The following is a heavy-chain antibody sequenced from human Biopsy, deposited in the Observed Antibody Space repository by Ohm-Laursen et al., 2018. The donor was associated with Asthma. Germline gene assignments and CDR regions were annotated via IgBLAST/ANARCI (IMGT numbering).Heavy chain of an antibody. V-gene: IGHV1-69*01. D-gene: IGHD2-2*01. CDR1: GGTFNTYV. J-gene: IGHJ4*02. CDR3: ARKAGSCISRTCYSLDF. Sequence: SSVKVSCKSLGGTFNTYVIGWARQAPGQGLEWLGGINSVFGTTTYPQKFQDRVTITADDSTSTVYMELSSLRSEDSAVYYCARKAGSCISRTCYSLDFWGQGTLVTVSS. CDR2: INSVFGTT.